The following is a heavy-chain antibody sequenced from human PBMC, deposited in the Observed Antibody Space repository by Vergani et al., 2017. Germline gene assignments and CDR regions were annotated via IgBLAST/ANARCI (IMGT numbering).Heavy chain of an antibody. CDR2: IYTSGST. D-gene: IGHD2-2*03. V-gene: IGHV4-4*07. CDR3: ARVDGEDGMDV. CDR1: GGSMSGYY. Sequence: QVRLQESGPGLVKPSETLSLTCSVSGGSMSGYYWSWIRQPPGKELEWIGSIYTSGSTNYNPSLKSRVTMSVDTSKNQFSLKLSSVTAADTAVYYCARVDGEDGMDVWGQGTTVTVSS. J-gene: IGHJ6*02.